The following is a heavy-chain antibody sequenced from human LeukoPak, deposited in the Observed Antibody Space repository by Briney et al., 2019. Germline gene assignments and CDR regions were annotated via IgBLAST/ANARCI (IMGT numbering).Heavy chain of an antibody. V-gene: IGHV3-7*04. D-gene: IGHD6-19*01. Sequence: PGGSLRLSCAASGFTFSSYWMSWVRQAPGKGLEWVANIKQDGSEKYYVDSVKGRFTISGDNAKNSLYLQMNSLRAEDTAVYYCVRGEPSIAVAAVDYWGQGTLVTVSS. J-gene: IGHJ4*02. CDR1: GFTFSSYW. CDR3: VRGEPSIAVAAVDY. CDR2: IKQDGSEK.